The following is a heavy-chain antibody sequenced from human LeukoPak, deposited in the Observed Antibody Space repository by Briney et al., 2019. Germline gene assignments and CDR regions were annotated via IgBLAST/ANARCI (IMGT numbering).Heavy chain of an antibody. CDR2: INTGNGNT. J-gene: IGHJ4*02. Sequence: GASVKVSCKASGYTFTSYSIHWVRQAPGQSLAWMGWINTGNGNTKYSQELQGRVTITRDTFANTAYMELSSLRPDDMAVYYCARGNWNSVDYWGQGTLVTVSS. V-gene: IGHV1-3*03. CDR3: ARGNWNSVDY. D-gene: IGHD1-7*01. CDR1: GYTFTSYS.